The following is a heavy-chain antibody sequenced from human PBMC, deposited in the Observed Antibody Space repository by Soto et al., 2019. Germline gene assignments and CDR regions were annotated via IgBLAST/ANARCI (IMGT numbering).Heavy chain of an antibody. V-gene: IGHV4-59*01. CDR2: IYYSGST. CDR3: ARDSGSGSYSYNWFDP. D-gene: IGHD3-10*01. J-gene: IGHJ5*02. Sequence: SETLSLTCTVCGGSISSYYWSWIRQPPGKGLEWIGYIYYSGSTNYNPSLKSRVTISVDTSKNQFSLKLSSVTAADTAVYYCARDSGSGSYSYNWFDPWGQGTLVTVSS. CDR1: GGSISSYY.